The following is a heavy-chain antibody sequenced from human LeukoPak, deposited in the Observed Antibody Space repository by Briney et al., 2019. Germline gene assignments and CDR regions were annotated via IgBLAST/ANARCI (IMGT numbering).Heavy chain of an antibody. D-gene: IGHD3-10*01. CDR3: ASTISMVRGVSNAFDI. CDR2: FDPEDGET. J-gene: IGHJ3*02. Sequence: ASVKVSCKVSGYTLTEFSMHWERQGPGKGLEWVGGFDPEDGETIYAQKFQGRVTMTEDTSTDTAYMELSSLRSEGTAVYYCASTISMVRGVSNAFDIWGQGTMVTVSS. V-gene: IGHV1-24*01. CDR1: GYTLTEFS.